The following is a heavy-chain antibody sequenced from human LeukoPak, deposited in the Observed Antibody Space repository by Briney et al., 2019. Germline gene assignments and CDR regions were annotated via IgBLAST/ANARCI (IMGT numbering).Heavy chain of an antibody. V-gene: IGHV1-69*05. CDR3: ARGGDTAMVMDY. J-gene: IGHJ4*02. CDR2: IIPIFGTA. D-gene: IGHD5-18*01. CDR1: RGTFSSYA. Sequence: SVKVSSKASRGTFSSYAISWERRAPGQGLESMGGIIPIFGTANYAQKFQGRITITTDESTSTAYMELSSLRSEDTAVYYCARGGDTAMVMDYWGQGTLVTVSS.